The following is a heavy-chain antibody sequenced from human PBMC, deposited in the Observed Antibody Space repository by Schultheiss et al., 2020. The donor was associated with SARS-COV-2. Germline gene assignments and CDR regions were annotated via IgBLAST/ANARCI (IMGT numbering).Heavy chain of an antibody. D-gene: IGHD2-15*01. V-gene: IGHV3-7*01. CDR3: AIDTLGDCGGGRCSY. CDR1: GFTFSSYA. J-gene: IGHJ4*01. Sequence: GGSLRLSCAASGFTFSSYAMHWVRQAPGKGLEWVAHIKQEGTVKYYVDSVKGRFTISRDNAKNSVHLQMDSLRDEDTAVYYCAIDTLGDCGGGRCSYWGPGTLVTVSS. CDR2: IKQEGTVK.